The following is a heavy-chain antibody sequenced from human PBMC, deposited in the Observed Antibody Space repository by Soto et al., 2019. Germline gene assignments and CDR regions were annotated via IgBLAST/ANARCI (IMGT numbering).Heavy chain of an antibody. J-gene: IGHJ4*02. CDR1: GGTFSSYA. V-gene: IGHV1-69*01. Sequence: QVQLVQSGAEVKKPGSSVKVSCKASGGTFSSYAISWVRQAPGQGLEWMGGIIPIFGTANYAQKFQGRVTITADESTSTADMELSSLRSEDTAVYYCARRQEVRGRIYFDYWGQGTLVTVSS. CDR3: ARRQEVRGRIYFDY. CDR2: IIPIFGTA. D-gene: IGHD3-10*01.